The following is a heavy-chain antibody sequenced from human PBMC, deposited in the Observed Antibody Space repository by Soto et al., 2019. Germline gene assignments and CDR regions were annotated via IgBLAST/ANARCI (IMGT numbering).Heavy chain of an antibody. CDR3: ARTRRSSGSQDY. V-gene: IGHV1-18*01. CDR2: ISAYNGNT. Sequence: QVQLVQSGAEVKKPGASVKVSCKASGYTFTSYGISWVRQAPGQGLEWMGWISAYNGNTNYGQKFQGRVTMTTDTSTNTAYMDLRSLRSDDTAVYYCARTRRSSGSQDYWGHGTLVTVSS. D-gene: IGHD1-26*01. J-gene: IGHJ4*01. CDR1: GYTFTSYG.